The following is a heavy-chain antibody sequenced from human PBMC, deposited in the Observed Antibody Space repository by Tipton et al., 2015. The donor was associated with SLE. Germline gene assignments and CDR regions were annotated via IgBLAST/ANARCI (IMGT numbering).Heavy chain of an antibody. Sequence: TLSLTCIVSVDSISSGSHYWNWIRQPAGKELEWIGRVFYTGNTNYNPPLKSRVTISIDTAKNQFSLKLSSVTAADTAVYYCARRIGRFLGGFDPWGQGTLVSVSS. J-gene: IGHJ5*02. CDR2: VFYTGNT. CDR3: ARRIGRFLGGFDP. V-gene: IGHV4-61*02. CDR1: VDSISSGSHY. D-gene: IGHD3-3*01.